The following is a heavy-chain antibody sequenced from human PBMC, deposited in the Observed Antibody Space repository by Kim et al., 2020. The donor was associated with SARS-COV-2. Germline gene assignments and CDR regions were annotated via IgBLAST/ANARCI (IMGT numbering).Heavy chain of an antibody. Sequence: SETLSLTCAVSGGSISSANYYWGWVRQPPGRGLEWIGSIYYSGSTYYNPSLKSRVTMSVDTSKKQFSLKLSPVTAADTAVYYFAGTYVSSWYHGGVGYFHGMGVWGQGTTVTVSS. CDR3: AGTYVSSWYHGGVGYFHGMGV. V-gene: IGHV4-39*01. CDR2: IYYSGST. D-gene: IGHD6-13*01. J-gene: IGHJ6*02. CDR1: GGSISSANYY.